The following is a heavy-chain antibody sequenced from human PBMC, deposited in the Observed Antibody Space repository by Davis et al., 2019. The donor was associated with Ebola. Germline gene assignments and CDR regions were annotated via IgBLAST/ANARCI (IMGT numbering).Heavy chain of an antibody. J-gene: IGHJ4*02. CDR3: ARGDSYYDPSGYYAGPEAPDH. D-gene: IGHD3-22*01. CDR1: GGSFSSYY. Sequence: MPSETLSLTCAVYGGSFSSYYWGWIRQPPGKGLEWIGYIYYDGTTYYNPSFKSRVTIYVDTSKNQFSLRLSSETAADTAVYYCARGDSYYDPSGYYAGPEAPDHWGQGTLVSVSS. CDR2: IYYDGTT. V-gene: IGHV4-59*04.